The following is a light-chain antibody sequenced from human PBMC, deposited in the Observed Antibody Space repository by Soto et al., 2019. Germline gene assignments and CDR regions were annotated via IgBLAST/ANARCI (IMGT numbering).Light chain of an antibody. V-gene: IGLV2-11*01. J-gene: IGLJ1*01. CDR2: DVS. CDR3: CSYAGTFYV. Sequence: QSVLTQPRSVSGSPGQSVIISCTGISRDFGGYNYVSWYQHHAGKAPKLMIYDVSERPSGVADRCSGSKSGNTASLTISGLQAEDEADDYCCSYAGTFYVFGTGTKVTGL. CDR1: SRDFGGYNY.